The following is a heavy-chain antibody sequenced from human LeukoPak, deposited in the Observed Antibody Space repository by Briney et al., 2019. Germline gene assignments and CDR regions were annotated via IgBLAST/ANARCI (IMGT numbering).Heavy chain of an antibody. Sequence: GASVKVSCKASGYTFTSYDINWVRQATGQGLEWMGWMNPNSGYTGYAQKFQGRVTITRNTSISTAYMELSSLRSEDTAVYYCARGHVVVVAAPYYYYYMDVWGKGTTVTVSS. V-gene: IGHV1-8*03. CDR3: ARGHVVVVAAPYYYYYMDV. CDR1: GYTFTSYD. CDR2: MNPNSGYT. J-gene: IGHJ6*03. D-gene: IGHD2-15*01.